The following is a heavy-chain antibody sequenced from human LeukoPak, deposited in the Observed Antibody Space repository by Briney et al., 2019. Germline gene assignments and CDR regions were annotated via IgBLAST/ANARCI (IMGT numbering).Heavy chain of an antibody. CDR1: GFTFDDYA. V-gene: IGHV3-9*01. CDR2: ISWNSGSI. J-gene: IGHJ4*02. CDR3: AREEYSISAISSSCPLDY. D-gene: IGHD6-13*01. Sequence: GRSLRLSCAASGFTFDDYAMHWVRQAPGKGLEWVSGISWNSGSIGYADSVKGRFTISRDNAKNSLYLQMNSLRAEDTAVYYCAREEYSISAISSSCPLDYWGQGTLVTVSS.